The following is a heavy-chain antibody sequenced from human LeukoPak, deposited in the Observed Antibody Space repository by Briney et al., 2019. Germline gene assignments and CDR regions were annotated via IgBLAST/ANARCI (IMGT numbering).Heavy chain of an antibody. V-gene: IGHV4-34*01. J-gene: IGHJ5*02. D-gene: IGHD6-25*01. CDR1: GESFSAYV. Sequence: SETLSLTCVVYGESFSAYVWSWIRQSPGKGLQWIGEINQSGTTNYNPSLKSRVTISADTSKNQVALNVTSVTAADTAVYYCARHYLRQRLAPYNWFDPWGQGTRVAVSS. CDR2: INQSGTT. CDR3: ARHYLRQRLAPYNWFDP.